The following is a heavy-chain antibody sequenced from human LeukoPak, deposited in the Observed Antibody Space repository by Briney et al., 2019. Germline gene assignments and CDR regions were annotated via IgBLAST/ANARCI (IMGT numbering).Heavy chain of an antibody. D-gene: IGHD5-18*01. V-gene: IGHV3-23*01. CDR2: ISGSGGST. J-gene: IGHJ4*02. CDR3: AKDSAGYSYANFDY. Sequence: GGSLRLSCAASGFTFSSDAMSWGRQAPGEGLEWVSAISGSGGSTYYADSVKGRFTISRDNSKNTLYLQMNSLRAEDTAVYYCAKDSAGYSYANFDYWGQGTLVTVSS. CDR1: GFTFSSDA.